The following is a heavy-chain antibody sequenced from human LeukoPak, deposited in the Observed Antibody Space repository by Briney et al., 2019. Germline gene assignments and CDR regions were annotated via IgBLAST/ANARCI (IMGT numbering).Heavy chain of an antibody. CDR3: ARNGYYYDSSGYADI. J-gene: IGHJ3*02. CDR1: GGSISSGSYY. CDR2: IYTSGST. V-gene: IGHV4-61*02. D-gene: IGHD3-22*01. Sequence: SQTLSLTCTVSGGSISSGSYYWSWIRQPAGKGLEWIGRIYTSGSTNYNPSLKSRVTISVDTSKNQFSLKLSSVTAADTAVYYCARNGYYYDSSGYADIWGQGTMVTVSS.